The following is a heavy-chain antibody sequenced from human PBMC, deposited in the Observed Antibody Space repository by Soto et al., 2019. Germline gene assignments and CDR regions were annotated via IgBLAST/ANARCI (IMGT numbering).Heavy chain of an antibody. CDR2: MNPNSGNT. CDR3: ARVPKNQYDFWSGYSYYFDY. Sequence: GASVKVSCKASGYTSTSYDINWVRQATGQGLEWMGWMNPNSGNTGYAQKFQGRVTMTRNTSISTAYMELSSLRSEDTAVYYCARVPKNQYDFWSGYSYYFDYWGQGTLVTVSS. V-gene: IGHV1-8*01. CDR1: GYTSTSYD. D-gene: IGHD3-3*01. J-gene: IGHJ4*02.